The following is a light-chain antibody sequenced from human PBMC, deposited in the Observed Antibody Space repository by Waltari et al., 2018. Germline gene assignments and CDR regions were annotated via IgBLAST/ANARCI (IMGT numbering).Light chain of an antibody. CDR2: GAS. J-gene: IGKJ1*01. CDR3: QQYNNWPRT. V-gene: IGKV3-15*01. CDR1: QSVSSN. Sequence: EIVMTQSPATLSVSPVERATLSCRASQSVSSNLAWYQQKPGQAPRLLIHGASTRATGIPARFSGSGSGTEFTLTISSLQSEDFAVYYCQQYNNWPRTFGQGTKVEIK.